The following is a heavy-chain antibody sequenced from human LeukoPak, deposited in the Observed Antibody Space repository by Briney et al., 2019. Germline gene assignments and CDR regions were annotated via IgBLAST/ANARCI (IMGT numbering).Heavy chain of an antibody. Sequence: VGSLRLSCAASGFTFTSFAMNWVRQAPGKGLEWVSSISSSSSHIYYADSVKGRFTTSRDNAKNSLYLQMNSLRAEDTAVYYCAREVSGVDYWGQGTLVTVSS. J-gene: IGHJ4*02. D-gene: IGHD6-19*01. CDR2: ISSSSSHI. V-gene: IGHV3-21*01. CDR1: GFTFTSFA. CDR3: AREVSGVDY.